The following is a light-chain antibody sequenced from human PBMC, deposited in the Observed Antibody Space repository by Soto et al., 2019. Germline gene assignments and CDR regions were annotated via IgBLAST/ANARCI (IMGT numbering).Light chain of an antibody. CDR1: QDISKF. CDR3: QQYEDLPLT. CDR2: DAS. J-gene: IGKJ4*01. V-gene: IGKV1-33*01. Sequence: DIQMTQSPSSLSASVGDRVTITCQASQDISKFLNWYQLKPGKAPRLLIFDASSVETGVPSRFSGSGSGTHFTFTIDSRQAEDLATYYCQQYEDLPLTFGGGTTVEI.